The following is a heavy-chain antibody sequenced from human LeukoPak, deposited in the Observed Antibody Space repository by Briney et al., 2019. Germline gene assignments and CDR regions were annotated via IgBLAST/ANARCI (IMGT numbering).Heavy chain of an antibody. Sequence: ASVKVSCKASGYTFTSYDINWVRQATGQGLEWMGWMNPNSGNTGYAQKFQGRVTMTRNTSISTAYMELSSLRSEDTAVYYCARAVNYDFWSGYSDFDYWGQGTLVTVSS. D-gene: IGHD3-3*01. J-gene: IGHJ4*02. CDR1: GYTFTSYD. CDR3: ARAVNYDFWSGYSDFDY. V-gene: IGHV1-8*01. CDR2: MNPNSGNT.